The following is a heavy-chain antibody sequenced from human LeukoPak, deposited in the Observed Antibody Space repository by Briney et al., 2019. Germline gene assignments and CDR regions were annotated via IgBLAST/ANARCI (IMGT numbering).Heavy chain of an antibody. Sequence: GGSLRLSCAASGFTFSSYAMSWVRQAPGKGLEWVSAISGSGGSTYYADSVKGRFTISRDNSKNTLYLQMNSLRAEDTAVYYCAKAWGNYDFWSGFDYWGQGTLVAVSS. CDR3: AKAWGNYDFWSGFDY. CDR2: ISGSGGST. CDR1: GFTFSSYA. V-gene: IGHV3-23*01. J-gene: IGHJ4*02. D-gene: IGHD3-3*01.